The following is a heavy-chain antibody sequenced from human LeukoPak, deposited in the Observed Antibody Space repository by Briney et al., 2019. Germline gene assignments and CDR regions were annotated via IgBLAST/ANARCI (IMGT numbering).Heavy chain of an antibody. V-gene: IGHV3-53*01. D-gene: IGHD7-27*01. CDR1: GFSVSSNY. J-gene: IGHJ4*02. Sequence: QAGGSLRLSCAASGFSVSSNYMSWVRQAPGKGLEWVSVIYSAGRTYYADSVKGRFTISRDNSKNTLYLQMNSLRAEDTAMYYCARDAWAGRAGYWGQGILVTVSS. CDR3: ARDAWAGRAGY. CDR2: IYSAGRT.